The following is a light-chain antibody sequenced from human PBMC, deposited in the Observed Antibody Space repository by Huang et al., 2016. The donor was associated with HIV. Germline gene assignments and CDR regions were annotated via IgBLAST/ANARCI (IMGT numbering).Light chain of an antibody. Sequence: IQMTQSPSSLSASVGDRVTITCRASQSISSNLNLYQQIPGKAPTPLIYAAASLQSGVPSRFSSGRSGTDFTLIISSLQPEDCATYYCQQSYSTPWVTFGPGTKVDIK. CDR1: QSISSN. CDR2: AAA. J-gene: IGKJ3*01. V-gene: IGKV1-39*01. CDR3: QQSYSTPWVT.